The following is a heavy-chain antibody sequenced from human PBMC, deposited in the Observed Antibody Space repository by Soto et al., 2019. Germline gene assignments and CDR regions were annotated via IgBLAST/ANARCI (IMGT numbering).Heavy chain of an antibody. J-gene: IGHJ6*03. CDR1: GFTFSSYW. CDR2: IKQDGSEK. D-gene: IGHD5-12*01. V-gene: IGHV3-7*01. CDR3: ARDAFGGYDLEYYYYYMDV. Sequence: GGSLRLSCAASGFTFSSYWMSWVRQAPGKGLEWVANIKQDGSEKYYVDSVKGRFTISRDNAKNSLYLQMNSLRAEDTAVYYCARDAFGGYDLEYYYYYMDVWGKGTTVTVSS.